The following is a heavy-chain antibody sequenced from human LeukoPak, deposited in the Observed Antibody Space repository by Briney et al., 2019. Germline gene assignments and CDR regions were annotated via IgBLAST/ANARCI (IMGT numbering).Heavy chain of an antibody. Sequence: GESLKISCKGSGYRFTSYWIGWVRQMPGKGLEWMGIIYPGDSDTRYSPSFQGQVTISADKSISTAYPQWSSLKASDTAMYYCARRYYYGSGIYSHFDYWGQGTLVTVSS. J-gene: IGHJ4*02. CDR1: GYRFTSYW. D-gene: IGHD3-10*01. CDR2: IYPGDSDT. CDR3: ARRYYYGSGIYSHFDY. V-gene: IGHV5-51*01.